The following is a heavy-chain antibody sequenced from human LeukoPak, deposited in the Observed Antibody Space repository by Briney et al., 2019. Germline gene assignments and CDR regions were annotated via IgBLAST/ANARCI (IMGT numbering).Heavy chain of an antibody. Sequence: ASVKVSCKASGYTFTSYDINWVRQATGQGLEWMGWMNPNSGNTGYAQKFQGRVTMTRNTSISTAYMELSSLRSEDTAVYYCARGDYYGSGSPNWFDPWGQGTLVTASS. CDR3: ARGDYYGSGSPNWFDP. V-gene: IGHV1-8*01. D-gene: IGHD3-10*01. CDR1: GYTFTSYD. CDR2: MNPNSGNT. J-gene: IGHJ5*02.